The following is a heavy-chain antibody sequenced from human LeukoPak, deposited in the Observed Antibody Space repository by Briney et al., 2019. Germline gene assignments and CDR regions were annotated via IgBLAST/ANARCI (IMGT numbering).Heavy chain of an antibody. V-gene: IGHV5-51*01. CDR1: GYSLTSYW. J-gene: IGHJ4*02. Sequence: RGESLKISCKGSGYSLTSYWIGWVRQMPGKGLEWMGIIYPGDSDTRYSPSFQGQVTISADKSISTAYLQWSSLKASDTAMYYCARRFGYCSSTSCYAVDFWGQGTLVTVSS. D-gene: IGHD2-2*01. CDR2: IYPGDSDT. CDR3: ARRFGYCSSTSCYAVDF.